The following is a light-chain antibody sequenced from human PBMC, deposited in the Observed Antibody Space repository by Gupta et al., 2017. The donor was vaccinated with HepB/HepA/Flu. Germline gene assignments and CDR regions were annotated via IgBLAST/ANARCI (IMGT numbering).Light chain of an antibody. Sequence: DIQMTQSPSTLSASVGDRVTITCRATQSISSWLAWYQQKPGKAPKVLIYKASNLESGVPSRFSGSGSGTEFTLTISSLQPDDFATYYCQPNNDYSWTFGQGTKVEI. J-gene: IGKJ1*01. CDR1: QSISSW. V-gene: IGKV1-5*03. CDR2: KAS. CDR3: QPNNDYSWT.